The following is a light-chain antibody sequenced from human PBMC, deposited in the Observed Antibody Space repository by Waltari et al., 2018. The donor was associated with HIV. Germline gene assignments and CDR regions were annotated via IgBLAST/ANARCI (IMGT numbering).Light chain of an antibody. CDR2: EVT. CDR3: SSYTTTTTIL. V-gene: IGLV2-14*01. CDR1: NSDIGGYNY. Sequence: QSALTQPASVSGSPGQSITISCTGTNSDIGGYNYVPWYQQPPGKAPKLLIYEVTHRPSGISYRFSGSKSGNTASMTISGLQAEDEADYYCSSYTTTTTILFGGGTKVTVL. J-gene: IGLJ3*02.